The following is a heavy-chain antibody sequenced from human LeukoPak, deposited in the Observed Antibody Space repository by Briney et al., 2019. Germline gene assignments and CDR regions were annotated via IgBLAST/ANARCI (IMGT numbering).Heavy chain of an antibody. V-gene: IGHV1-18*01. J-gene: IGHJ4*02. CDR2: ISAYSGNT. CDR3: ARGHIVVVPAAIPFDY. Sequence: ASVKVSCKASGYTLTNYALHWVRQAPGQGLEWMGWISAYSGNTNYTQKLQGRVTMTTDTSTSTAYMELRSLRSDDTAVYYCARGHIVVVPAAIPFDYWGQGTLVTVSS. D-gene: IGHD2-2*02. CDR1: GYTLTNYA.